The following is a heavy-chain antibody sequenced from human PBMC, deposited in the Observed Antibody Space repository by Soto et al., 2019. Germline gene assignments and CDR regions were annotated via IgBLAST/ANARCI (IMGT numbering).Heavy chain of an antibody. CDR1: GLTFSYFA. D-gene: IGHD3-10*01. J-gene: IGHJ6*02. CDR3: ALLGRSGSGXXYYYGMDX. CDR2: ISGSGGIT. V-gene: IGHV3-23*01. Sequence: EVQLLESGGGLVQPGGSLRLSCAVSGLTFSYFAMSWVRQAPGKGLEWVSAISGSGGITYYADSVKGRFTISRDNSKNPLFLQMNSLRAXXXXVYYCALLGRSGSGXXYYYGMDXWGQGTTVTVSS.